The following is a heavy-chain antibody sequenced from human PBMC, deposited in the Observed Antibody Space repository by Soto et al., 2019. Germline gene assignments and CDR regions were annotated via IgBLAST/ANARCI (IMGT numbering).Heavy chain of an antibody. J-gene: IGHJ4*02. V-gene: IGHV1-69*05. CDR3: AKDLQFSGWLSAQTFDY. CDR1: GGTFSSYA. CDR2: IIPIFGTA. Sequence: GASVKVSCKASGGTFSSYAISWVRQAPGQGLEWMGGIIPIFGTANYADSVKGRFTISRDKSKSTLYLQMNSLRAEDTAVYYCAKDLQFSGWLSAQTFDYWGQGTQVTVSS. D-gene: IGHD6-19*01.